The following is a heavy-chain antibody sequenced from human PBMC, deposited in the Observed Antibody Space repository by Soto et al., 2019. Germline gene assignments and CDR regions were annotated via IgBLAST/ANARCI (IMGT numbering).Heavy chain of an antibody. D-gene: IGHD6-19*01. J-gene: IGHJ4*02. CDR1: GFTFSSYS. V-gene: IGHV3-21*01. Sequence: EVQLVESGGDLVKPGGSLRLSCAASGFTFSSYSMNWVRQAPGKGLEWVSSISSSSSYIYYADSVKGRFTISRDNAKNSLYLQMNRLRAEDTAVYYCATGYSSGWYAFDYWGQGTLVTVSS. CDR3: ATGYSSGWYAFDY. CDR2: ISSSSSYI.